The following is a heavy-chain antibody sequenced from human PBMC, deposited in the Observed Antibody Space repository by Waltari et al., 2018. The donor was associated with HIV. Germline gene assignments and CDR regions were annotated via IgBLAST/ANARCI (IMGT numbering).Heavy chain of an antibody. J-gene: IGHJ4*02. D-gene: IGHD6-13*01. CDR1: GYTFTGYY. Sequence: QVQLVQSGAEVKKPGASVTVSCKASGYTFTGYYMPCVRQAPGQGLEWMGWINPNSGGTNYAQKFQDRVTMTRDTSISTAYMELSSLRSDDTAVYYCARETVAAGTAADYWGQGTLVTVSS. CDR3: ARETVAAGTAADY. CDR2: INPNSGGT. V-gene: IGHV1-2*02.